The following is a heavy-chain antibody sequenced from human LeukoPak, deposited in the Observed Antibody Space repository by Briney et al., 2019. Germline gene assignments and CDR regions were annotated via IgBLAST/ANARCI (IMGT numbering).Heavy chain of an antibody. J-gene: IGHJ3*02. CDR1: GFTFSSYG. V-gene: IGHV3-33*01. D-gene: IGHD3-22*01. CDR2: IWYDGSNK. Sequence: PGRSLRLSCAASGFTFSSYGMHWVRQAPGKGLEWVAVIWYDGSNKYYADSVKGRFTTSRDNSKNTLYLQMNSLRAEDTAVYYCARGVTMIVVVDAFDIWGQGTMVTVSS. CDR3: ARGVTMIVVVDAFDI.